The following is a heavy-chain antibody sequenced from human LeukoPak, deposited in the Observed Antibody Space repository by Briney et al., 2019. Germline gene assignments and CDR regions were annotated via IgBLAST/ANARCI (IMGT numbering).Heavy chain of an antibody. J-gene: IGHJ4*02. Sequence: GGSLRLSCAASGFTFSSYEMNWVRQAPGKGLEWVSYISSSGSTIYYADSVKGRFTISRGNAKNSLYLQMNSLRAEDTAVYYYARVPWGYCSGGSCYPFDYWGQGTLVTVSS. CDR2: ISSSGSTI. D-gene: IGHD2-15*01. V-gene: IGHV3-48*03. CDR1: GFTFSSYE. CDR3: ARVPWGYCSGGSCYPFDY.